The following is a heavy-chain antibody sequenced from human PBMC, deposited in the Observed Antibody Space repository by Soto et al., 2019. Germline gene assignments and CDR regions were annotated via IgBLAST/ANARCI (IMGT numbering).Heavy chain of an antibody. V-gene: IGHV1-18*01. J-gene: IGHJ3*02. CDR2: ISAYNGNT. Sequence: ASVKVSCKSSCYTFASYGFSLFRQAPGQGLEWMGWISAYNGNTNYAQKLHGRVTMTTDTSTSTAYMGLRSLRSDDTAVYYCARGNRIEAFDIWGQGTMVTVSS. D-gene: IGHD2-15*01. CDR1: CYTFASYG. CDR3: ARGNRIEAFDI.